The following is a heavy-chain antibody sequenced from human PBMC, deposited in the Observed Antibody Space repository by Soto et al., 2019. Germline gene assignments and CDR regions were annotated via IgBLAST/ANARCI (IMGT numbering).Heavy chain of an antibody. V-gene: IGHV3-7*03. CDR3: ARGYSLSYYDSSGYYY. CDR2: IKQDGSEK. Sequence: GSLRLSCAASGFTISSYWMSWVRQAPGKGLEWVASIKQDGSEKYYVDSVKGRVTISRDNAKNSLYLQMNSLRAEDTAVYYCARGYSLSYYDSSGYYYWGQGTLVTVSS. D-gene: IGHD3-22*01. J-gene: IGHJ4*02. CDR1: GFTISSYW.